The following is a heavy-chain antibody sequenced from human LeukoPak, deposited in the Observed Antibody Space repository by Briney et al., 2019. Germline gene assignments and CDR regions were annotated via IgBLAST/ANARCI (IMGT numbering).Heavy chain of an antibody. Sequence: GGSLRLSCAASGFTFSNSWMTWVRQTPEKGLEWVANINPGGSGQEYVDSVKGRSTISRDNAKRSLYLQMNSLRAEDTAAYYCARDPYGDYFGAFDIWGQGTMVTVSS. CDR3: ARDPYGDYFGAFDI. D-gene: IGHD4-17*01. J-gene: IGHJ3*02. V-gene: IGHV3-7*01. CDR1: GFTFSNSW. CDR2: INPGGSGQ.